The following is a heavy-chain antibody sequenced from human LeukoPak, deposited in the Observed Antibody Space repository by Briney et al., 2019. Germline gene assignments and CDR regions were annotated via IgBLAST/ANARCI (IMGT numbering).Heavy chain of an antibody. Sequence: GGSLRLSCAASGFTFSSYSMNWVRQAPGKGLEWVSSISSSSSYIYYADSVKGRFTISRDNAKNSLYLQMNSLRAEDTAVYYCARARGYGYSFDYWGQGTLVTVSS. D-gene: IGHD5-18*01. CDR2: ISSSSSYI. J-gene: IGHJ4*02. CDR1: GFTFSSYS. V-gene: IGHV3-21*01. CDR3: ARARGYGYSFDY.